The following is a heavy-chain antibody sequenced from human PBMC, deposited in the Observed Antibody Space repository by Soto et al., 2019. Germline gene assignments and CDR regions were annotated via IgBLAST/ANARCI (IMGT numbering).Heavy chain of an antibody. CDR2: INHSGST. D-gene: IGHD3-16*02. J-gene: IGHJ1*01. CDR3: ARGSPSYIWGSYSSEYFQH. CDR1: GGSFSGYY. V-gene: IGHV4-34*01. Sequence: SETLSLTCAVYGGSFSGYYWSWIRQPPGKGLEWIGEINHSGSTNYNPSLKSRVTISVDTSKNQFSLKLRSVTAADTAVYYCARGSPSYIWGSYSSEYFQHWGQGTLVTVSS.